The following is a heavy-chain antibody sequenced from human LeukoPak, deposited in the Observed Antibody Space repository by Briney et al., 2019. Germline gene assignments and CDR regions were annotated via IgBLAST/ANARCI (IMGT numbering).Heavy chain of an antibody. D-gene: IGHD6-13*01. V-gene: IGHV3-33*06. CDR2: IWYDGSNK. Sequence: QSGGSLRLSCAASGFTFSSYGMHWVRQAPGKGLEWVGVIWYDGSNKYYADSVKGRFTISRDNSKNTLYLQMNSLRAEDTAVYYCAKDNRFSSSRYYPYYMDVWGKGTTVTVSS. CDR1: GFTFSSYG. J-gene: IGHJ6*03. CDR3: AKDNRFSSSRYYPYYMDV.